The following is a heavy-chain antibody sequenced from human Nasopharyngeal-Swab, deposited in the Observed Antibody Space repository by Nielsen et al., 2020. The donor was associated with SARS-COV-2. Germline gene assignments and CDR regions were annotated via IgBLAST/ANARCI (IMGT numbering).Heavy chain of an antibody. CDR2: IYYSGST. J-gene: IGHJ3*02. CDR3: ARARITMIIVVDAFDI. V-gene: IGHV4-31*03. Sequence: SETLSLTCTVSGGSISSGGYYWSWIRQHPGKGLEWIGYIYYSGSTYYNPSLKSRVTISVDTSKNQFSLKLSSVTAADTAVYYCARARITMIIVVDAFDIWSQETMVTVSS. D-gene: IGHD3-22*01. CDR1: GGSISSGGYY.